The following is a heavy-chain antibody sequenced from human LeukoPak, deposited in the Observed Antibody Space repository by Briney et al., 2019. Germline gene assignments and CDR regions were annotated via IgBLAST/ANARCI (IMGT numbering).Heavy chain of an antibody. CDR2: INHSGST. V-gene: IGHV4-34*01. D-gene: IGHD3-22*01. CDR3: ARTLDSRRYIVRRPYSMDV. J-gene: IGHJ6*02. CDR1: GGSFSGYY. Sequence: SETLSLTCAVYGGSFSGYYWSWIRQPPGKGLEWIGEINHSGSTTYNRSLKSRVTISLDTSKNQFSLKLSFVTAADTAVYYCARTLDSRRYIVRRPYSMDVWGQGTTVTVSS.